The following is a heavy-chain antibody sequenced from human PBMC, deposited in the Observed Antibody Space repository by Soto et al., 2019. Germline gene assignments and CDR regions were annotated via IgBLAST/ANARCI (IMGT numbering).Heavy chain of an antibody. J-gene: IGHJ4*02. CDR3: AREGKVGAADY. Sequence: EVQLVESGGGLVKPGGSLRLSCAASGFTFSSYSMNWVRQAPGKGLEWVSSISSSSSYIYYADSVKGRFTISRDNAKNSLYMQMNSLRAEDTAVYYCAREGKVGAADYWGQGTLVTVSS. CDR1: GFTFSSYS. CDR2: ISSSSSYI. V-gene: IGHV3-21*01. D-gene: IGHD1-26*01.